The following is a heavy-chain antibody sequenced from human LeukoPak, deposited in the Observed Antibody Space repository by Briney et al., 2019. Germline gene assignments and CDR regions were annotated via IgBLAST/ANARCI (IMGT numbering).Heavy chain of an antibody. CDR2: IKQDGSEK. CDR3: ARVFDH. Sequence: GGSLRLSCAAPGFTFSTYWMSWVRQAPGKGLEWVANIKQDGSEKYYVDSVKGRFTISRDNAKNSLYLQMNSLRAEDTAVYYCARVFDHWGQGTLVTVSS. V-gene: IGHV3-7*03. CDR1: GFTFSTYW. J-gene: IGHJ4*02.